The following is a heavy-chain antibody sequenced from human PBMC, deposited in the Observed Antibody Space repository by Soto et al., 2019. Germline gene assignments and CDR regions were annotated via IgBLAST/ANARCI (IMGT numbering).Heavy chain of an antibody. Sequence: ASVKVSCKASGYTFTSYGISWVRQAPGQGLEWMGWISAYNGNTNYAQKLQGRVTMTTDTSTSTAYMELRSLRSDDTAVYYCARVNDVCSGYYLAYWGQGTLVTVSS. D-gene: IGHD3-3*01. CDR2: ISAYNGNT. CDR3: ARVNDVCSGYYLAY. CDR1: GYTFTSYG. J-gene: IGHJ4*02. V-gene: IGHV1-18*01.